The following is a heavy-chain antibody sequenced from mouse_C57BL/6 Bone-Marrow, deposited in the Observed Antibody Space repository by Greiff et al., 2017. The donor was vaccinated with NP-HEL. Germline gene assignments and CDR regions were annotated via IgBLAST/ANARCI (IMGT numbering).Heavy chain of an antibody. CDR3: ARCDYYGSSYAARDY. D-gene: IGHD1-1*01. CDR2: IYPRSGNT. V-gene: IGHV1-81*01. CDR1: GYTFTSYG. J-gene: IGHJ4*01. Sequence: VQLQQSGAELARPGASVKLSCKASGYTFTSYGISWVKQRTGQGLEWIGEIYPRSGNTYYNEKFKGKATLTADKSSSTAYMELRSLTSEDSAVYFCARCDYYGSSYAARDYWGQGTSVTVSS.